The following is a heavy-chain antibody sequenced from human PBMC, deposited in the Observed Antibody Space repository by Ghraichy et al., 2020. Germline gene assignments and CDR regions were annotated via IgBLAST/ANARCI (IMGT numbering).Heavy chain of an antibody. D-gene: IGHD6-13*01. CDR2: IYYSGST. V-gene: IGHV4-39*01. CDR1: GGSISSSSYY. J-gene: IGHJ5*02. CDR3: ARRSSQDAGIAEALDP. Sequence: SETLSLTCTVSGGSISSSSYYWGWIRQPPGKGLEWIGSIYYSGSTNYNPSLKSRVTISVDTSKNQFSLKLRSVTAADTAVYYCARRSSQDAGIAEALDPWGQGTLVTVSS.